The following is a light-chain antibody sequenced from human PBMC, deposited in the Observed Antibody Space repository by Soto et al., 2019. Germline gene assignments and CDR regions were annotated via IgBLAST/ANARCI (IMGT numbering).Light chain of an antibody. V-gene: IGKV3-20*01. CDR2: GAS. CDR3: QQYSASPRT. Sequence: EIVLTQSPGTLSLSPGERATLSCRASQSVRSTYLAWYQHRPGQAPRLLIYGASSRATGIPDRFAGSGSGTDFTLTISRLEPEDSAVYYCQQYSASPRTFGPGTKVDIK. CDR1: QSVRSTY. J-gene: IGKJ3*01.